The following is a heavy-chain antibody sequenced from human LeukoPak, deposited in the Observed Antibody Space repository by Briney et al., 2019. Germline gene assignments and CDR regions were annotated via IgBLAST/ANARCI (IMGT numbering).Heavy chain of an antibody. CDR3: ARDNSVGDIAWWFDP. Sequence: ASVKVSCKASGYTFTGYYMHWVRQAPGQGLEWVGGIIPIFGTANYAQKFQGRVTITADESTSTAYMELSSLRSEDTAVYYCARDNSVGDIAWWFDPWGQGTLVTVSS. D-gene: IGHD3-16*02. CDR1: GYTFTGYY. J-gene: IGHJ5*02. V-gene: IGHV1-69*13. CDR2: IIPIFGTA.